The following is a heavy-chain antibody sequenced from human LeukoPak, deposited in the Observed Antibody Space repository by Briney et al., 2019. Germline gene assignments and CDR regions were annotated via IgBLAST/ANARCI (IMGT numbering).Heavy chain of an antibody. J-gene: IGHJ5*02. V-gene: IGHV4-34*01. D-gene: IGHD3-10*01. CDR3: ARPRHYGSGSYPMTGNWFDP. CDR2: INHSGST. CDR1: GGSFIGFH. Sequence: SETLSLTCAVYGGSFIGFHWNWIRQAPGKGLEWIGDINHSGSTNYNPSLKSRVTISVDTSKNQFSLKVRSVTAADTAVYYCARPRHYGSGSYPMTGNWFDPWGQGTLVSVSS.